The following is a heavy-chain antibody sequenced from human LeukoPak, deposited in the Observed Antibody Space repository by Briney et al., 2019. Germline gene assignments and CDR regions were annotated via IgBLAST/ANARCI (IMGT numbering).Heavy chain of an antibody. J-gene: IGHJ4*02. CDR3: AKDKDIAVAGFTWGDY. D-gene: IGHD6-19*01. CDR2: ITGSGDTT. CDR1: GFTFSTYA. V-gene: IGHV3-23*01. Sequence: GGSLRLSCAASGFTFSTYALSWVRQAPGKGLEWVSAITGSGDTTYYADSVKGRFTISRDSFKNTLYLQMNSLRAEDTAIYYCAKDKDIAVAGFTWGDYWGQGTLVTVSS.